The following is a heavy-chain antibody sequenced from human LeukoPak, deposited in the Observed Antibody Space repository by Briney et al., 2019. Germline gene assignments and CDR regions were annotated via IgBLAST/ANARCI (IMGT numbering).Heavy chain of an antibody. CDR3: ARGRTGGYFDY. CDR2: IGSSSTYI. Sequence: PGGSLRLSCAASGFTFSTYTMNWVRQAPGKGLEWVSSIGSSSTYIYYADSVKGRFTISRDNSKNTLYLQMNSLRAEDTAVYYCARGRTGGYFDYWGQGTLVTVSS. D-gene: IGHD1-14*01. J-gene: IGHJ4*02. CDR1: GFTFSTYT. V-gene: IGHV3-21*04.